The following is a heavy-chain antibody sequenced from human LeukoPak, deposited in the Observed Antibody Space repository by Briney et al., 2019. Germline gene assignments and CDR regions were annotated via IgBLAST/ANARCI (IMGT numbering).Heavy chain of an antibody. CDR1: GFTFSTYA. V-gene: IGHV3-23*01. D-gene: IGHD3-10*01. Sequence: GGSLTLTCAASGFTFSTYAMAWVRQAPGKGLEWVSAIGGSGGTTYTADSVKGRFTISRDNSKNTLFLQMNSLRVEDTALYYCARDGEGSGSSWVITHGYWGQGALVTVSS. CDR2: IGGSGGTT. CDR3: ARDGEGSGSSWVITHGY. J-gene: IGHJ4*02.